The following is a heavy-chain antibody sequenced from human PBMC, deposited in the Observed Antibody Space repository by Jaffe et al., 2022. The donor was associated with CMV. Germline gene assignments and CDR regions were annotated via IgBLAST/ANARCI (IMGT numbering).Heavy chain of an antibody. CDR2: IYWTGDK. CDR1: GFSLSTSGLG. J-gene: IGHJ4*02. CDR3: AHRGGGDSLLDYFDY. V-gene: IGHV2-5*01. Sequence: QITLEESGPTLVKPTQTLTLTCNFSGFSLSTSGLGVGWIRQPPGKALEWLALIYWTGDKRYNPSLKNRLTVARDSSKNQVFLTLANMDPVDTGTYYCAHRGGGDSLLDYFDYWGQGALVTVSS. D-gene: IGHD2-21*02.